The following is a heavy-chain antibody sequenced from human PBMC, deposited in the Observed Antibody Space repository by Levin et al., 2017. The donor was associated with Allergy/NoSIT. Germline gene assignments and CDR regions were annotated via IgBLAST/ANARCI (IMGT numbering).Heavy chain of an antibody. V-gene: IGHV3-74*01. CDR2: IDSDGSTT. Sequence: GGSLRLSCGASGFTFSSLMHWVRQAPGKGLVWVSLIDSDGSTTTYADSVKGRFIISRDNAKNTLYLQMNSLRAEDTAVYYCARETYYDILTGPEKAFDIWGQGTMVTVSS. D-gene: IGHD3-9*01. CDR3: ARETYYDILTGPEKAFDI. CDR1: GFTFSSL. J-gene: IGHJ3*02.